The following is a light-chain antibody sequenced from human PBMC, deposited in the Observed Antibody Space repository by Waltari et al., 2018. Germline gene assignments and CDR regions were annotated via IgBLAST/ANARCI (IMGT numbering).Light chain of an antibody. J-gene: IGKJ2*01. CDR3: QQYYSTPPT. V-gene: IGKV4-1*01. CDR1: QSLLWSFNNNNY. CDR2: WAS. Sequence: DIVMTQSPDSMAVSLGERATINCKSSQSLLWSFNNNNYLAWYQQKPVQPPKLLIHWASTRESGVPDRFSGSGSVADFTLTISSLQAEDVAVYYCQQYYSTPPTFGQGTKLEIK.